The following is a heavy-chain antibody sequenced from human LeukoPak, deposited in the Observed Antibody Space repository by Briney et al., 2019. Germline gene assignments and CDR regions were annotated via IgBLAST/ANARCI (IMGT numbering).Heavy chain of an antibody. CDR3: ARSITIFGLVY. CDR1: GGSISSGSYY. D-gene: IGHD3/OR15-3a*01. J-gene: IGHJ4*02. Sequence: SQTLSLTCTVSGGSISSGSYYWSWIRQPAGKGLEWIGRIYTSGSTNYNPSLKSRVTISVDTSKNQFSPKLSSVTAADTAVYYCARSITIFGLVYWGQGTLVTVSS. V-gene: IGHV4-61*02. CDR2: IYTSGST.